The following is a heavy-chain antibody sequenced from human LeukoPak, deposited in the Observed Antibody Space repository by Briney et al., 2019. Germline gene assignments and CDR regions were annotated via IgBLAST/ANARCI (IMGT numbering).Heavy chain of an antibody. CDR1: GFTFSSYA. D-gene: IGHD3-3*01. Sequence: QTGGSLRLSCSASGFTFSSYAIHWVRQAPGKGLEYVSAISSNGGSTYYADSVEGRFTISRDNSKNTLYLQMSSLRPEDTAVYYCVKWNFWSGFNWFDPWGQGTLVTVSS. CDR3: VKWNFWSGFNWFDP. V-gene: IGHV3-64D*06. J-gene: IGHJ5*02. CDR2: ISSNGGST.